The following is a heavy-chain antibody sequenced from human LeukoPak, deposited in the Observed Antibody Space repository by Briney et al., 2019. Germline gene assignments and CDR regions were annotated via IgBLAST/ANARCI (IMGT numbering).Heavy chain of an antibody. CDR2: INPNSGGT. Sequence: ASVKVSCKASGYTFTGYYMHWVRQAPGQGLEWMGWINPNSGGTNYAQKFQGMVTMTRDTSISTAYMELSRLRSDDTAVYYCASSIAAAGPLGWYFDLWGRGTLVTVS. CDR1: GYTFTGYY. D-gene: IGHD6-13*01. J-gene: IGHJ2*01. V-gene: IGHV1-2*02. CDR3: ASSIAAAGPLGWYFDL.